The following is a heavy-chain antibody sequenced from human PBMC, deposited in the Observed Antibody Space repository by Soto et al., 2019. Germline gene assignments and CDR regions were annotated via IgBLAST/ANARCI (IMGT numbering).Heavy chain of an antibody. CDR3: ARDQGGEFLKGSGMDV. CDR1: GDSISRYY. D-gene: IGHD3-10*01. Sequence: QVQLQESGPGLVKPSETLSLTCTVSGDSISRYYWSWIRLSPGKGLEWIGYIYYSGETNYNPSVKSRVTISVDRTKSQFSLKLSSVTAADTAVYYCARDQGGEFLKGSGMDVWGKGTTVTVSS. CDR2: IYYSGET. V-gene: IGHV4-59*01. J-gene: IGHJ6*04.